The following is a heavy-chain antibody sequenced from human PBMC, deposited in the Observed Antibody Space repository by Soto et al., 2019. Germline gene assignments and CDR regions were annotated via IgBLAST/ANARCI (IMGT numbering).Heavy chain of an antibody. Sequence: EVQLVESGGGLVQPGGSLRLSCVASGFTFSSYWMHWVRQAPGKGLVWVSRINNDGSTTSYADSVEGRFTISRDNAKNXXYLQLNSLRAEDTAVYYCASQSTTVTDYYYYGMDVWGQGITVTVSS. J-gene: IGHJ6*02. CDR3: ASQSTTVTDYYYYGMDV. D-gene: IGHD4-4*01. V-gene: IGHV3-74*01. CDR1: GFTFSSYW. CDR2: INNDGSTT.